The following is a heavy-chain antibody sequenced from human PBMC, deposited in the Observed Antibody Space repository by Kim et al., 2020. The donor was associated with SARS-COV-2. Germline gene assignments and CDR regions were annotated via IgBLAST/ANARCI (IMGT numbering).Heavy chain of an antibody. Sequence: GGSLRLSCVASGFTFSTSAMSWVRQAPGKGLEWVSGILGSGDDTYYADSVKGRFTISRDNSKNTLFLQMNSLRGDDTAVYYCAKGLGSGTPFDSWGQGTLVTVSS. J-gene: IGHJ4*02. CDR2: ILGSGDDT. CDR1: GFTFSTSA. D-gene: IGHD3-10*01. V-gene: IGHV3-23*01. CDR3: AKGLGSGTPFDS.